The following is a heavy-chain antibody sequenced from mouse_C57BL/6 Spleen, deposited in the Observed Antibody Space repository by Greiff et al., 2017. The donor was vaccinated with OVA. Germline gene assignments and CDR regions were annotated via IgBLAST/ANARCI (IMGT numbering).Heavy chain of an antibody. CDR2: IYPGNSDT. J-gene: IGHJ3*01. D-gene: IGHD1-1*01. V-gene: IGHV1-5*01. CDR1: GYTFTSYW. Sequence: EVQLQQSGTVLARPGASVKMSCKTSGYTFTSYWMHWVKQRPGQGLEWIGAIYPGNSDTSYNQKFKGKAKLTAVTSASTAYMELSSLTNEDSAVYYGTRDVITTVVAPFAYWGQGTLVTVSA. CDR3: TRDVITTVVAPFAY.